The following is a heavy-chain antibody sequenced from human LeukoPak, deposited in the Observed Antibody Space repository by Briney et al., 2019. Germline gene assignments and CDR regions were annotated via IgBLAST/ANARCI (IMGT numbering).Heavy chain of an antibody. J-gene: IGHJ4*02. Sequence: SVKVSCKASGGTFSSYAISWVRQAPGQGLEWMGRIIPILGIANYAQKFQGRVTITADKSTSTAYMELSSLRSEDTAVYYCARVLGYYYGSGSYYLDYWGQGTLITVSS. CDR1: GGTFSSYA. V-gene: IGHV1-69*04. D-gene: IGHD3-10*01. CDR3: ARVLGYYYGSGSYYLDY. CDR2: IIPILGIA.